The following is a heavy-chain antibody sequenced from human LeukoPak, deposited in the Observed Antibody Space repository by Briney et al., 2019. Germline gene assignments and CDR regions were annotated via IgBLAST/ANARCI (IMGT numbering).Heavy chain of an antibody. CDR2: IYYSGST. CDR1: GGSISSYY. D-gene: IGHD6-13*01. CDR3: ARGRGAAAGSYFDY. V-gene: IGHV4-59*01. J-gene: IGHJ4*02. Sequence: SETLSLTCTVSGGSISSYYWSWIRQPPGKGLEWIGYIYYSGSTNYNPSLKSRVTISVDTSKNQFSLKLSSVTAADTAVYYCARGRGAAAGSYFDYWGQGTLVTVSS.